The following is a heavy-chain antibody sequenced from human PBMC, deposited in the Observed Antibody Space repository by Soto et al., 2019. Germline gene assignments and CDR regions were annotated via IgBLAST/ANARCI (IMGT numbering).Heavy chain of an antibody. D-gene: IGHD2-8*01. Sequence: GASVKVSCKASGYTFTSYDINWVRQATGQGLEWMGWMNPNSGNTGYAQKFQGRVTMTRNTSISTAYMELSSLRSEDTAVYYCARGVYCTNGVCYWYFDLWGRGTLVTVSS. CDR1: GYTFTSYD. J-gene: IGHJ2*01. V-gene: IGHV1-8*01. CDR2: MNPNSGNT. CDR3: ARGVYCTNGVCYWYFDL.